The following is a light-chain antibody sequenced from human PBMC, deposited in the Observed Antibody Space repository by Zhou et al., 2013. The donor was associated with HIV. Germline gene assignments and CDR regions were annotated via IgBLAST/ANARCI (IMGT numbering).Light chain of an antibody. CDR2: QVS. CDR3: MQGTHWPHYR. Sequence: DVVMTQSPLSLPVTLGQPASISCRSSQSLVHSDGNTYLNWFQQRPGQSPRRLIYQVSNRDSGVPDRFSGSGSGTDFTLKISEGGGWRMVGAYYCMQGTHWPHYRLAKGTK. V-gene: IGKV2-30*02. J-gene: IGKJ2*03. CDR1: QSLVHSDGNTY.